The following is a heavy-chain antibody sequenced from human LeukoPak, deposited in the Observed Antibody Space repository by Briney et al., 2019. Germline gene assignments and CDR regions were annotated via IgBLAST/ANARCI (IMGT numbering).Heavy chain of an antibody. CDR1: GFTFSSYA. J-gene: IGHJ4*02. CDR2: ITSHGDDT. V-gene: IGHV3-23*01. CDR3: SRGAAGGRFDY. D-gene: IGHD6-13*01. Sequence: GGSLRLSCAASGFTFSSYAMSWVRQAPGKGLEWVSSITSHGDDTYYADSVKGRFTISRDNSKNTLYLQMSSLRVEDTAVYYCSRGAAGGRFDYWGQGTLVTVSS.